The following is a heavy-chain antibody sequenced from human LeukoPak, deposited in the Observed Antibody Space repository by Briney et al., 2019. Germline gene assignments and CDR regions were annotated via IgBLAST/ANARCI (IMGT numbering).Heavy chain of an antibody. D-gene: IGHD2-2*01. Sequence: GGSLRLSCAASASTFSNDAIHWVRQAPGKGLEWVAVVSYDETNKYYADSVKGRFTISRDNSKNTVYLQMSSLRAEDTAMYYCARAFGCSGTSCHARWGYYYYAMNVWGQGTTVTVSS. V-gene: IGHV3-30-3*01. CDR1: ASTFSNDA. J-gene: IGHJ6*02. CDR3: ARAFGCSGTSCHARWGYYYYAMNV. CDR2: VSYDETNK.